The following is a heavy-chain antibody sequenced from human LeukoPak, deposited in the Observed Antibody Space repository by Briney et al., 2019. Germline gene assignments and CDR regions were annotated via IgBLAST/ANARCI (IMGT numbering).Heavy chain of an antibody. J-gene: IGHJ3*02. D-gene: IGHD4-17*01. Sequence: SETLSLTCTVSGYSISRDYYWGWIRQPPGKGLEWIGSIYHSGRTYYNPSLNSRITISVDTFKNQFSLRLSSVTAADTAMYYCARYGALHDAFDIWGQGTMVTVSS. CDR3: ARYGALHDAFDI. V-gene: IGHV4-38-2*02. CDR1: GYSISRDYY. CDR2: IYHSGRT.